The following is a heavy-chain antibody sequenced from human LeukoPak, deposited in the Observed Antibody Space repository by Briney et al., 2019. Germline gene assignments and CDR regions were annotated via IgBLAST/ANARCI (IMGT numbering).Heavy chain of an antibody. V-gene: IGHV4-59*08. D-gene: IGHD5-18*01. CDR2: IYYGGST. CDR1: GGSISSYY. J-gene: IGHJ4*02. CDR3: ARQGTAMPVTV. Sequence: SETLSLTCTVSGGSISSYYWSWIRQPPGKGLEWIGYIYYGGSTNYNPSLKNRVTISVDTSKNQFSLKLSSVTAADTAVYYCARQGTAMPVTVWGQGTLVTVSS.